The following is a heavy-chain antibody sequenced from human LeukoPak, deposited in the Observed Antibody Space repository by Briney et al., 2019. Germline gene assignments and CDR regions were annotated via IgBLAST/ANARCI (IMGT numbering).Heavy chain of an antibody. CDR1: GYTFTSYD. D-gene: IGHD6-13*01. Sequence: ASVKVSCKASGYTFTSYDINWVRQATGQGLEWMGWMNPNSGNTGYAQKFQGRVTMTRNTSVRTAYMELSSLRSEDTAVYYCARVRADYSSSWYGNWFDPWGQGTLVAVSS. CDR3: ARVRADYSSSWYGNWFDP. J-gene: IGHJ5*02. CDR2: MNPNSGNT. V-gene: IGHV1-8*01.